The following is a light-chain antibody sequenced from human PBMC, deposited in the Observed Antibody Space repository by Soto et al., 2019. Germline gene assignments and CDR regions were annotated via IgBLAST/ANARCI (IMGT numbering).Light chain of an antibody. J-gene: IGLJ1*01. CDR1: STNIGDNY. Sequence: QSVVTQPPSVSAAPGQLVTISCSGTSTNIGDNYVSWYQHLPGTAPKLVVYDNDRRPSELPGRFSGSKSGTSATLVITGLQTGDEADYYCGTWGDSLVSYVFGTGTKRTVL. V-gene: IGLV1-51*01. CDR2: DND. CDR3: GTWGDSLVSYV.